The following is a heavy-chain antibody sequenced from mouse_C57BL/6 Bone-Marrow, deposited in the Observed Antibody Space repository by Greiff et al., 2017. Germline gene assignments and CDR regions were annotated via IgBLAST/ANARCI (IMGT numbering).Heavy chain of an antibody. CDR2: IDPEIGDT. CDR3: TTEATDY. D-gene: IGHD6-1*01. V-gene: IGHV14-4*01. J-gene: IGHJ4*01. CDR1: GFNIKDDY. Sequence: VQLQQSGAELVRPGASVKLSCTASGFNIKDDYMHWVKQRPEQGLEWIGWIDPEIGDTESASKFQGKATITAATTTNTAYLQLSSLTSEDTAVYYCTTEATDYWGQGTTVTVSS.